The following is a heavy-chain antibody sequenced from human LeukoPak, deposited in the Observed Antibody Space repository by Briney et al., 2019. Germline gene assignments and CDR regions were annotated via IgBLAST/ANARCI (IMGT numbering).Heavy chain of an antibody. V-gene: IGHV3-21*01. D-gene: IGHD6-13*01. CDR3: ARDRAAAAGLIDY. CDR2: ISSSSSYI. J-gene: IGHJ4*02. CDR1: GFTFSSYS. Sequence: GSLRLSCAASGFTFSSYSMNWVRQAPGKGLEWVSSISSSSSYIYYADSVKGRFTISRDNAKNSLYLQMNSLRAEDTAVYYCARDRAAAAGLIDYWGQGTLVTVSS.